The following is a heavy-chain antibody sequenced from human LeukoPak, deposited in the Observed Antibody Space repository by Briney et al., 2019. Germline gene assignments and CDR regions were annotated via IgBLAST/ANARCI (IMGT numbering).Heavy chain of an antibody. CDR2: IYYSGST. CDR3: ARGVAAAGTPYLFDY. CDR1: GGSFSSYY. J-gene: IGHJ4*02. Sequence: SETLSLTCAVYGGSFSSYYWSWIRQPPGKGLEWIGYIYYSGSTNYNPSLKSRVTISVDTSKNQFSLKLSSVTAADTAVYYCARGVAAAGTPYLFDYWGQGTLVTVSS. V-gene: IGHV4-59*01. D-gene: IGHD6-13*01.